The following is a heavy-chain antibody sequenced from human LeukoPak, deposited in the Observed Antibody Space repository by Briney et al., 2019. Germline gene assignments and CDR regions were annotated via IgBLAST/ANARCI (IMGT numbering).Heavy chain of an antibody. CDR1: GGSISSSSYY. D-gene: IGHD5-18*01. CDR2: IYYSGST. V-gene: IGHV4-39*07. J-gene: IGHJ4*02. CDR3: ARDLVDTAMVTGLSQDY. Sequence: SETLSLTCTVSGGSISSSSYYWGWIRQPPGKGLEWIGSIYYSGSTYYNPSLKSRVTISVDTSKNQFSLKLSSVTAADTAVYYCARDLVDTAMVTGLSQDYWGQGTLVTVSS.